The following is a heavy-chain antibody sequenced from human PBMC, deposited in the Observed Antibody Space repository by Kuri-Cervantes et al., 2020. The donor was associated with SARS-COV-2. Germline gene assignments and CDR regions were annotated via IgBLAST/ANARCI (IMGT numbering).Heavy chain of an antibody. V-gene: IGHV1-46*01. J-gene: IGHJ4*02. CDR3: ARAQEHNAQQLAGVDY. CDR1: GYTFTSYY. Sequence: ASVKVSCKASGYTFTSYYMHWVRQAPGQGLEWMGLINPSGGSTSYAQKFQGRVTMTRDTSTITVYMELSSLRSEDTAVYYCARAQEHNAQQLAGVDYWGQGTLVTVSS. D-gene: IGHD6-13*01. CDR2: INPSGGST.